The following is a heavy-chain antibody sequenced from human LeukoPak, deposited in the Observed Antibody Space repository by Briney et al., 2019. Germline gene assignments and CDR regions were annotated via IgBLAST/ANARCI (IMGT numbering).Heavy chain of an antibody. CDR1: GYTFTGYY. D-gene: IGHD2-2*01. J-gene: IGHJ4*02. V-gene: IGHV1-2*02. CDR2: INPNSGGT. CDR3: ARGRKYCSSTSCYPTDY. Sequence: ASVKVSCKASGYTFTGYYMHWVRQAPGQGLEWMGWINPNSGGTNYAQKFQGRVTMTRDTSISTAYMELSRLRSDDTAVYYCARGRKYCSSTSCYPTDYWGQGTLVTASS.